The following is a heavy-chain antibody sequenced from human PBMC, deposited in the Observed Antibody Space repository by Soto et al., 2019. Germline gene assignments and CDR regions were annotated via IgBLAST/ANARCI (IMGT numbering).Heavy chain of an antibody. J-gene: IGHJ4*02. CDR1: GFTFSSYA. CDR3: XRVPYYYDSSGYYLFDY. Sequence: GGSLRLSCAASGFTFSSYAMHWVRQAPGKGLEWVAVISYDGSNKYYADSVKGRFTISRDNSKNTLYLQMNSLRAEDTAVYYCXRVPYYYDSSGYYLFDYWGQGTLVTVSS. V-gene: IGHV3-30-3*01. D-gene: IGHD3-22*01. CDR2: ISYDGSNK.